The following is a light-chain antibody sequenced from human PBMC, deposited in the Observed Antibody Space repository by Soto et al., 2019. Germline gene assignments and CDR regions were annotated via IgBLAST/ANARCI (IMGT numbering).Light chain of an antibody. CDR1: SSNIGAGYD. CDR2: GNS. J-gene: IGLJ2*01. Sequence: QSVLTQSPSVSGAPGQRVTISCTGSSSNIGAGYDVQWYQQLLGTAPKLLIYGNSNRPSGVPDRFSGSKSGTSASLAITGLQAEDEADYYCQSYDSSLSGVIFGGGTKLTVL. V-gene: IGLV1-40*01. CDR3: QSYDSSLSGVI.